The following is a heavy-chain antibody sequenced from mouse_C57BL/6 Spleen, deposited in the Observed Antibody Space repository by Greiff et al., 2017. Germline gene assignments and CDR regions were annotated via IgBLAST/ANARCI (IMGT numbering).Heavy chain of an antibody. J-gene: IGHJ4*01. V-gene: IGHV1-69*01. Sequence: QVQLQQPGAELVMPGASVKLSCKASGYTFTSYWMHWVKQRPGQGLEWIGEIDPSDSYTNYNQKFKGKSTLTVDKSSSTAYMQLSSLTSEDSAVXYCARGDYGSLYAMDYWGQGTSVTVSS. CDR1: GYTFTSYW. D-gene: IGHD1-1*01. CDR2: IDPSDSYT. CDR3: ARGDYGSLYAMDY.